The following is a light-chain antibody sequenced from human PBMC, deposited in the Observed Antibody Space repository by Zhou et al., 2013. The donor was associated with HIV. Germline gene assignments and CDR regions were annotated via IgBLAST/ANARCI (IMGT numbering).Light chain of an antibody. J-gene: IGKJ1*01. CDR3: QQRSNWPRRT. V-gene: IGKV3D-20*02. CDR1: QSIRSSY. CDR2: GAS. Sequence: EIVLTQSPGTLSLSPGERATLSCRASQSIRSSYLAWYQQKPGQAPRLLIYGASSRATGIPDRFSGSVSGTDFTLTISRLEPEDFAVYYCQQRSNWPRRTFGQGTKVEIK.